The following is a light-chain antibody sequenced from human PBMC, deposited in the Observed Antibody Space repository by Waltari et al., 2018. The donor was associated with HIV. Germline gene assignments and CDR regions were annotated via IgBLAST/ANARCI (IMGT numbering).Light chain of an antibody. CDR3: ASRDDKLSHWV. V-gene: IGLV1-47*01. Sequence: QSVLTHPPSASKPPGQRVLLSCSGTYSNLVRNFVSWVQQVPGRSTKLVIYTHGRPASGSPNPCSGAKSGSSTTLAISGLQSDDEADYFCASRDDKLSHWVFG. CDR1: YSNLVRNF. CDR2: THG. J-gene: IGLJ3*02.